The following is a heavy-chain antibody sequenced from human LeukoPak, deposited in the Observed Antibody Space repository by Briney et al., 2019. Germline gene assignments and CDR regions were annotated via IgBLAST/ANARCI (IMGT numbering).Heavy chain of an antibody. CDR3: ARIGYSSSSFDY. J-gene: IGHJ4*02. Sequence: GGSLRLSCAASGFTFSSYSMNWVCQAPGKGLEWVSSISGSSSYIYYADSVKGRFTISRDNAKNSLYLQMNSLRAEDTAVYYCARIGYSSSSFDYWGQGTLVTVSS. V-gene: IGHV3-21*01. CDR2: ISGSSSYI. D-gene: IGHD6-13*01. CDR1: GFTFSSYS.